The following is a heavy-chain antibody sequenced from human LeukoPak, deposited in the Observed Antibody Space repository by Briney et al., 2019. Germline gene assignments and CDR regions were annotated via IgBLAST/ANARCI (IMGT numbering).Heavy chain of an antibody. J-gene: IGHJ5*02. V-gene: IGHV4-59*08. CDR2: IYYSGST. D-gene: IGHD3-10*01. Sequence: TSETLSLTCTVSGGSISSYYWSWIRQPPGKGLEWIGYIYYSGSTNYNPSLKSRVTISVDTSKNQFSLKLSSVTAADTAVYYCARQLWFGELSYNWFDPWGQGTLVTVSS. CDR1: GGSISSYY. CDR3: ARQLWFGELSYNWFDP.